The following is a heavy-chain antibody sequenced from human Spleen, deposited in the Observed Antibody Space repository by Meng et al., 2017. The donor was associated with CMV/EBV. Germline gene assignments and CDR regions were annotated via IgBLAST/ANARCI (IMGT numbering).Heavy chain of an antibody. CDR1: GYTFTGYY. V-gene: IGHV1-2*02. J-gene: IGHJ6*02. CDR2: INPNSGGT. CDR3: ARVGGGSSTSCYNSYYYYGMDV. D-gene: IGHD2-2*01. Sequence: ASVKVSCKASGYTFTGYYMHWVRQAPGQGLEWMGWINPNSGGTNYAQKFQGRVTMTRDTSISTAYMELSRLRSDDTAVYYCARVGGGSSTSCYNSYYYYGMDVWGQGTTVTVSS.